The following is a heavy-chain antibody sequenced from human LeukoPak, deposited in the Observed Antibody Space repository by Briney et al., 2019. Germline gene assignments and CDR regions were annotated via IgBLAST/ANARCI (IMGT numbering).Heavy chain of an antibody. V-gene: IGHV3-23*01. CDR3: AKDSVVVVAATHRAYFDY. CDR2: ISGSGGST. J-gene: IGHJ4*02. Sequence: GGSLRLSCAASGFTFSSYAMSWVRQAPGKGLEWVSAISGSGGSTYYADSVKGRFTISRDNSKKTVYLKMNRLRDEDRAVYYCAKDSVVVVAATHRAYFDYWGQGTLVTVSS. D-gene: IGHD2-15*01. CDR1: GFTFSSYA.